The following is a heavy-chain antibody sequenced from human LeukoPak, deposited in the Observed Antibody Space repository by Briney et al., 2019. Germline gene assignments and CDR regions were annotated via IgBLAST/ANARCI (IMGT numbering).Heavy chain of an antibody. CDR3: AKPNQFDSYVNYYYGMDV. Sequence: GGPLRLSCAASGFTFSSYAMSWVRQAPGKGLEWVSAISGSGGSTYYADSVKGRFTISRDNSKNTLYLQMNSLRAEDTAVYYCAKPNQFDSYVNYYYGMDVWGQGTTVTVSS. V-gene: IGHV3-23*01. CDR1: GFTFSSYA. D-gene: IGHD3-16*01. CDR2: ISGSGGST. J-gene: IGHJ6*02.